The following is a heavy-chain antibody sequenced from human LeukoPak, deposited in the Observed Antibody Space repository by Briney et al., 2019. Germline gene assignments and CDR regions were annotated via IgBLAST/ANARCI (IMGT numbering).Heavy chain of an antibody. CDR1: GYTSTSYG. J-gene: IGHJ4*02. CDR2: ISAYNGNT. Sequence: ASVKVSCKASGYTSTSYGISWVRQAPGQGLEWMGWISAYNGNTNYAQKLQGRVTMTTDTSTSTAYMELRSLRSDDTAVYYCASDPLWFGELLPSHFDYWGQGTLVTVSS. D-gene: IGHD3-10*01. V-gene: IGHV1-18*01. CDR3: ASDPLWFGELLPSHFDY.